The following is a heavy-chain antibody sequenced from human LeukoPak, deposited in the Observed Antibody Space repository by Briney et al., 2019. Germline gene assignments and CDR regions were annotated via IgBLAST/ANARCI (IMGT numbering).Heavy chain of an antibody. V-gene: IGHV4-59*02. CDR2: ISDTGST. Sequence: PSETLSLTCTVSGGSVEGHYWSWIRQPPGKGLEWIAYISDTGSTNYNPSLQSRVTISVDTSRNQFSLKLISMTAADTAVYYCARERGGMGPAVNPLVSWGQGTLVTVSS. J-gene: IGHJ5*01. CDR1: GGSVEGHY. D-gene: IGHD3-16*01. CDR3: ARERGGMGPAVNPLVS.